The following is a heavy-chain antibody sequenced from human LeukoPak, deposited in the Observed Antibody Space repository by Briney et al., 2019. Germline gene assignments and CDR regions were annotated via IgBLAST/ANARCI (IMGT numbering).Heavy chain of an antibody. J-gene: IGHJ3*02. CDR1: GFTFSGYG. CDR2: IRYDGSNK. D-gene: IGHD2-2*01. CDR3: AKEDTVPAAINRAFDI. Sequence: PGGSLRLSCAASGFTFSGYGMHWVRQAPGKGLEWVAFIRYDGSNKYYADSVKGRFTISRDNSKNTLYLQMNSLRAEDTAVYYCAKEDTVPAAINRAFDIWGQGTMVTVSS. V-gene: IGHV3-30*02.